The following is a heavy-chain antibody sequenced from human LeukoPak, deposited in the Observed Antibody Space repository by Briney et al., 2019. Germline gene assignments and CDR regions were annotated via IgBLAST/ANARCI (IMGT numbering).Heavy chain of an antibody. CDR3: ARGPYSYDSSGAFDI. V-gene: IGHV4-38-2*02. Sequence: SSETLSLTCTVSGYSISSGYYWGWIRQPPGKGLEWIGSIYHSGSTYYNPSLKSRVTISVDTSKNQFSLKLSSVTAADTAVYFCARGPYSYDSSGAFDIWGQGTMVTVSS. CDR1: GYSISSGYY. D-gene: IGHD3-22*01. J-gene: IGHJ3*02. CDR2: IYHSGST.